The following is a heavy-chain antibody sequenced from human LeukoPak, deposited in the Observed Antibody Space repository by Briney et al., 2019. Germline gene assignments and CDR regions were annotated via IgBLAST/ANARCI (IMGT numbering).Heavy chain of an antibody. V-gene: IGHV4-30-4*01. Sequence: PSETLSLTCTVFGASIRSGDYYWSWIRQPPGKGLEWIGYIYDSGSTYYNPSLKSRITISVDTSENRFSLKLSSVTATDTAVYYCARDCSGGSCCGAFDIWGQGTMVTVSS. CDR2: IYDSGST. D-gene: IGHD2-15*01. CDR1: GASIRSGDYY. CDR3: ARDCSGGSCCGAFDI. J-gene: IGHJ3*02.